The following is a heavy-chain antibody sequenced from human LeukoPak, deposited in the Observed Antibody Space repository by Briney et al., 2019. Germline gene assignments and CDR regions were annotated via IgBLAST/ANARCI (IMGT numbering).Heavy chain of an antibody. D-gene: IGHD3-22*01. J-gene: IGHJ4*02. V-gene: IGHV4-30-4*01. CDR1: GGSISSGDYY. CDR3: ARGDYDSSGYYFHFYFDY. CDR2: IYYSGST. Sequence: SQTLSLTCTVSGGSISSGDYYWSWIRQPPGKGLEWIGYIYYSGSTYYNPSLKSRVTISVDTSKNQFSLKLSSVTAADTAVYYCARGDYDSSGYYFHFYFDYWGQGTLVTVSS.